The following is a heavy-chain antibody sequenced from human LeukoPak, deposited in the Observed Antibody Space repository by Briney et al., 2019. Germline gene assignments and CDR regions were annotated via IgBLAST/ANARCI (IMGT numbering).Heavy chain of an antibody. CDR2: ISGSGGST. V-gene: IGHV3-23*01. CDR1: GFTFSSYA. Sequence: GGSLRLSCAASGFTFSSYAMSWVRQAPGKGLEWVSAISGSGGSTYYADSVKGRFTISRDNSKNTLYLQMNSPRAEDTAVYYCAKDLFSATGNDYWGQGTLVTVSS. CDR3: AKDLFSATGNDY. D-gene: IGHD1-14*01. J-gene: IGHJ4*02.